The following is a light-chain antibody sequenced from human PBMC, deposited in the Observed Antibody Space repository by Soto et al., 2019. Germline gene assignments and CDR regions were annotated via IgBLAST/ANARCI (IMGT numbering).Light chain of an antibody. Sequence: DIQMTQSPSTLSGSVGDRVTITCRASQTTSSWLAWYQQKPGKAPKLLIYKASTLKSGVPSRFSGSGSGTEFTLTINSLQTEDFATYYCQQYHSSRLTFGPGTKVDIK. CDR2: KAS. J-gene: IGKJ3*01. CDR1: QTTSSW. V-gene: IGKV1-5*03. CDR3: QQYHSSRLT.